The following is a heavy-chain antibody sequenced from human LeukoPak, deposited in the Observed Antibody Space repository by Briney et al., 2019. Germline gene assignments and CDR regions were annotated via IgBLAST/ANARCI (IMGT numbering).Heavy chain of an antibody. CDR3: ARHDGSGPFDY. CDR2: IYPGDSDT. D-gene: IGHD1-1*01. CDR1: GYSFDSQW. J-gene: IGHJ4*02. Sequence: GEALQISCKGSGYSFDSQWIGWVRPLPGKGLEWMGIIYPGDSDTKYSPSFEGQVTMSADKSISTAYLQWRSLKASDTAIYYCARHDGSGPFDYWGQGTLVTVSS. V-gene: IGHV5-51*01.